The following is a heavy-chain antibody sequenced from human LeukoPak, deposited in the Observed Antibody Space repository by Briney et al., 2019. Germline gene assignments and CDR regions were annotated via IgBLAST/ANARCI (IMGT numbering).Heavy chain of an antibody. CDR1: GFTFSSYS. V-gene: IGHV3-48*02. CDR3: ARDQRRLSSSFEWDP. CDR2: ISGGSSTI. Sequence: PGGSLRLSCAASGFTFSSYSMNWVRQAPGKGLEWVSFISGGSSTIYYADSVKGRFTISRDNGKNSLYLQMNSLRDEDTAVYYCARDQRRLSSSFEWDPWGREPWSPSPQ. J-gene: IGHJ5*02. D-gene: IGHD6-13*01.